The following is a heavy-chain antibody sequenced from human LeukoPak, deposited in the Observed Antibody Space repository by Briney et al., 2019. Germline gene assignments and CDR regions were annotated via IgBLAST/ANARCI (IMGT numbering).Heavy chain of an antibody. CDR3: AKGVFVGATNGYYFDY. CDR2: ISWNSGSI. Sequence: GRSLRLSCAASGFTFDDYAMHWVRQAPGKGLEWVSGISWNSGSIGYADSVKGRFTISRDNAKNSLYLQMNSLGAEDTALYYCAKGVFVGATNGYYFDYWGQGTLVTVSS. J-gene: IGHJ4*02. CDR1: GFTFDDYA. V-gene: IGHV3-9*01. D-gene: IGHD1-26*01.